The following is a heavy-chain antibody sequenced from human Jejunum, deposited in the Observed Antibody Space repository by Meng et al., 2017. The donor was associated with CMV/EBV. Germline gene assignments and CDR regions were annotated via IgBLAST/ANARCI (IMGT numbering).Heavy chain of an antibody. D-gene: IGHD6-13*01. CDR1: GITFSSYE. V-gene: IGHV3-48*03. CDR2: ISPSGNTK. CDR3: ARVRSSPGGGD. J-gene: IGHJ4*01. Sequence: CAASGITFSSYEMIWVRQAPGKGLEWISHISPSGNTKYYADSVKGRFTISRDSSKNTLYLQLNSLRVEDTAVYYCARVRSSPGGGDLGHGTQVTVSS.